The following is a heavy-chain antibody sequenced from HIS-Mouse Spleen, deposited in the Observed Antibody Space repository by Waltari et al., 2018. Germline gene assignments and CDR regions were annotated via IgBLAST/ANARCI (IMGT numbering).Heavy chain of an antibody. Sequence: QVQLQQWGAGLLKPSETLSLTCAVHGGSFSGYYWSWSLQPPGKGLEWIGEINHSGSTNYNPSLKSRVTISVDTPKNQFSLKLSSVTAADTAVYYCAGYNWNYGTDYWGQGTLVTVSS. CDR2: INHSGST. J-gene: IGHJ4*02. CDR1: GGSFSGYY. V-gene: IGHV4-34*01. D-gene: IGHD1-7*01. CDR3: AGYNWNYGTDY.